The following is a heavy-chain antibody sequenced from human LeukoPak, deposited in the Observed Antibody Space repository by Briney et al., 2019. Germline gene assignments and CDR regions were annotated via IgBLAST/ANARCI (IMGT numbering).Heavy chain of an antibody. D-gene: IGHD3-10*01. V-gene: IGHV4-39*01. Sequence: SETLSLTCTVSGASISSSYYYWGWIRQPPGKGLKWIGSIYYTGNTYYNPSLKSRVTISVDTSKNQFSLKLSSVTAADTAVYYCARHGVQGVGPVDYWGQGTLVTVSS. CDR2: IYYTGNT. CDR1: GASISSSYYY. J-gene: IGHJ4*02. CDR3: ARHGVQGVGPVDY.